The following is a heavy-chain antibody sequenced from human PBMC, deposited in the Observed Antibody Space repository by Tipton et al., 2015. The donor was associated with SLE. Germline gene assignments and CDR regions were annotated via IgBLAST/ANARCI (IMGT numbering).Heavy chain of an antibody. CDR1: GGSISSHY. CDR3: ARLHHSSGPY. V-gene: IGHV4-59*07. CDR2: IYYSGST. D-gene: IGHD6-19*01. J-gene: IGHJ4*02. Sequence: TLSLTCTVSGGSISSHYWSWIRQPPGKGLEWIGYIYYSGSTNYNPSLKSRVTISVDTSKNQFSLKLSSVTAADTAVYYCARLHHSSGPYWGQGTLVTVSS.